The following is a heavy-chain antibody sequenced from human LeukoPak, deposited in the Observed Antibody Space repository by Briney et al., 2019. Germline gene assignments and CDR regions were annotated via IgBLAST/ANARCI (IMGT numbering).Heavy chain of an antibody. CDR2: IKQDGREK. V-gene: IGHV3-7*01. Sequence: GGSLRLSCAASGFIFSNYWMSWVRQAPGKGLEWVANIKQDGREKYYVDSVKGRFTISRDNAKNSLYLQMNSLRAEDTAVYYCARDVLSSGWYDGCAFDIWGQGTMVTVSS. J-gene: IGHJ3*02. CDR1: GFIFSNYW. D-gene: IGHD6-19*01. CDR3: ARDVLSSGWYDGCAFDI.